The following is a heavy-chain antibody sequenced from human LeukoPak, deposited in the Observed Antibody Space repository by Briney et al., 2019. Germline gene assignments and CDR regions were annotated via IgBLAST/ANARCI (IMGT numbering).Heavy chain of an antibody. CDR1: GYSFTTYW. Sequence: GESLKISCETSGYSFTTYWIGWVRQMPGTGLEWVGAIYPDDSDTVYSPSFQGQVTISADKSISTAYLQWSSLKTSDTAMYYCARRYYDSSGYSRHFDYWGQGTLVTVSS. CDR3: ARRYYDSSGYSRHFDY. CDR2: IYPDDSDT. V-gene: IGHV5-51*01. D-gene: IGHD3-22*01. J-gene: IGHJ4*02.